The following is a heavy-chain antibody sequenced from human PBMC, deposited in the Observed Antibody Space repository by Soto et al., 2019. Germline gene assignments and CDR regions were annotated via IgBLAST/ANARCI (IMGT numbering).Heavy chain of an antibody. D-gene: IGHD5-12*01. CDR3: ARGKWLRPHYYYDMDV. Sequence: QVQLVQSGAEVKKPGASVRVSCKGSGYRFASYGINWVRQAPGQGLEWMGWISDYYNGHTYYARKFQDRVILTAETSTSTAYMELRSLRSDDTAVYYCARGKWLRPHYYYDMDVWGQGTTVTVSS. V-gene: IGHV1-18*04. CDR2: ISDYYNGHT. J-gene: IGHJ6*02. CDR1: GYRFASYG.